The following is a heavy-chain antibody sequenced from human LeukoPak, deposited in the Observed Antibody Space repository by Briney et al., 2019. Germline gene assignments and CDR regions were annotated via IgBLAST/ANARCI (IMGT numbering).Heavy chain of an antibody. Sequence: PVESLKISCKGSGYTFTSYWISWVRQMPGKGLEWMGKIAPSDSYTSYSPSFQGHVTISADKSISAAFLQWSSLKASDTAMYYCARHSHYDFWSGYLDYWGQGTLVTVSS. CDR3: ARHSHYDFWSGYLDY. CDR1: GYTFTSYW. J-gene: IGHJ4*02. D-gene: IGHD3-3*01. CDR2: IAPSDSYT. V-gene: IGHV5-10-1*01.